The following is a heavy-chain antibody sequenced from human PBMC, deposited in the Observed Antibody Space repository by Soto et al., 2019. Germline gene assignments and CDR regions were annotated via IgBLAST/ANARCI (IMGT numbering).Heavy chain of an antibody. CDR1: GFTFSSGYTFSSFW. CDR3: MIDRRVGPWFSY. J-gene: IGHJ4*02. V-gene: IGHV3-7*03. D-gene: IGHD2-15*01. CDR2: INKDGSER. Sequence: VQLVESGGGSVQPGGSLRLSCAASGFTFSSGYTFSSFWMSWVRQPPGKGLERVANINKDGSERYYMDSVKGRFTTSRDNAKTSLYLQMDSLRAVHTAIYYCMIDRRVGPWFSYWGQGTVVTAPS.